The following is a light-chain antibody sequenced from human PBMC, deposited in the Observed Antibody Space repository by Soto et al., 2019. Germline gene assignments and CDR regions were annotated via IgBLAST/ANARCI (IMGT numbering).Light chain of an antibody. CDR3: QQSYSTPRT. CDR1: QSFDNY. V-gene: IGKV1-39*01. Sequence: DIPMTQSPSSLSASIGDRANITCRARQSFDNYVNWYQQKPGQAPKVLIYDASSLQSGVPSRFSGTGSGPDFTLTISSLQPEDFETYYCQQSYSTPRTFGPGTKVDLK. J-gene: IGKJ3*01. CDR2: DAS.